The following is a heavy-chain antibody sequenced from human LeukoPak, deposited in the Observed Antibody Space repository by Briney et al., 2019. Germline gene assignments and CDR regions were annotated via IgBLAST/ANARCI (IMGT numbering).Heavy chain of an antibody. CDR1: GGSISSYY. Sequence: SETLSLTCTVSGGSISSYYWSWIRQPPGKGLEWIGYIYHSGSTNYNPSLKSRVTISVDTSKNQFSLKLSSVTAADTAVYYCARGYCSSTSCPQSWFDPWGQGTLVTVSS. D-gene: IGHD2-2*01. CDR2: IYHSGST. CDR3: ARGYCSSTSCPQSWFDP. V-gene: IGHV4-59*12. J-gene: IGHJ5*02.